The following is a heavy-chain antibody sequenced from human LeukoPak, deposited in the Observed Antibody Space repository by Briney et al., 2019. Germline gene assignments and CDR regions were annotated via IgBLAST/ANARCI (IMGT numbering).Heavy chain of an antibody. D-gene: IGHD6-19*01. CDR3: ARGAPVAGPY. CDR1: GYTFTSYD. V-gene: IGHV1-8*01. Sequence: GASVKVSCKASGYTFTSYDIYWVRQATGQGLEWMGWMNPNSGNTGYAQKFQGRVTMTRNTSITTAYMELSSLKSEDTAVYYCARGAPVAGPYWGQGTLVTVSS. J-gene: IGHJ4*02. CDR2: MNPNSGNT.